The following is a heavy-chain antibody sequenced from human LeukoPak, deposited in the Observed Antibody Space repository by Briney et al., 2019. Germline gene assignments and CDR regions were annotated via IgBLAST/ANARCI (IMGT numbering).Heavy chain of an antibody. V-gene: IGHV1-2*02. CDR3: ASVYSGYDLAQLDY. D-gene: IGHD5-12*01. Sequence: SVKVSCQASGYTFTDYYIHWLRQAPGQGLEWMGWINPNSGGTNYAQKFQGRVTMTRVTFINTAYMEMSRLRSDDTAIYYCASVYSGYDLAQLDYWGQGTLVTVSS. CDR1: GYTFTDYY. J-gene: IGHJ4*02. CDR2: INPNSGGT.